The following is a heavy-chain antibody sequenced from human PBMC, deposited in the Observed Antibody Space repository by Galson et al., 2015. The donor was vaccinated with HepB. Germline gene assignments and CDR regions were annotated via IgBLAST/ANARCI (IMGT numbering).Heavy chain of an antibody. D-gene: IGHD3-16*02. J-gene: IGHJ4*02. CDR1: GGSVSSTNYY. Sequence: ETLSLTCSVSGGSVSSTNYYWGWIRQPPGKGLEWIGSINYSGSAKYNPSLKSRVTISVDTSKDQFSLKLSSVTAADTAVYYCARKVMITFGGVIVFDYWGQGTLVTVSS. CDR3: ARKVMITFGGVIVFDY. V-gene: IGHV4-39*01. CDR2: INYSGSA.